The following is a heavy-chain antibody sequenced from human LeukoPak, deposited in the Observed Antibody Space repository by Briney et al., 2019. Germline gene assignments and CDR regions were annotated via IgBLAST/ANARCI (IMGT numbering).Heavy chain of an antibody. D-gene: IGHD2-21*01. CDR2: IGHDGRNK. CDR1: GITFSDSG. V-gene: IGHV3-30*02. CDR3: AKDGDWTFDI. Sequence: GGSLRLSCEASGITFSDSGMHWVRQAPGKGLEWVAYIGHDGRNKFYTESLRGRFTISGDNSMKMAYLQMNSLRTEDTAIYFCAKDGDWTFDIWGQGTMVTVSS. J-gene: IGHJ3*02.